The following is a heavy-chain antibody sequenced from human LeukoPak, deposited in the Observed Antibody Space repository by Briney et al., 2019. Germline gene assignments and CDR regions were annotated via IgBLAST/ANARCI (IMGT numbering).Heavy chain of an antibody. V-gene: IGHV3-48*01. CDR2: ISSSSSTI. J-gene: IGHJ4*02. Sequence: QPGRSLRLSCTASGVTFGDYAMSWVRQAPGKGLEWVSYISSSSSTIYYADSVKGRFTISRDNAKNSLYLQMNSLRAEDTAVYYCARGRGAAYSSPPDPAFDYWGQGTLVTVSS. CDR3: ARGRGAAYSSPPDPAFDY. CDR1: GVTFGDYA. D-gene: IGHD6-13*01.